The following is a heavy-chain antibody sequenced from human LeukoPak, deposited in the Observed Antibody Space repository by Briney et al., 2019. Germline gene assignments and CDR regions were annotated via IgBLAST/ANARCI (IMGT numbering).Heavy chain of an antibody. D-gene: IGHD2-15*01. CDR2: MNPNSGNT. CDR3: ARISNYCSGGSCYSRWFDP. Sequence: ASVKVSCKASGYTFTSYDINWVRQATGKGLEWMGWMNPNSGNTGYAQKFQGRVTMTRNTSISTAYMELSSLRSEDTAVYYCARISNYCSGGSCYSRWFDPRGQGTLVTVSS. J-gene: IGHJ5*02. CDR1: GYTFTSYD. V-gene: IGHV1-8*01.